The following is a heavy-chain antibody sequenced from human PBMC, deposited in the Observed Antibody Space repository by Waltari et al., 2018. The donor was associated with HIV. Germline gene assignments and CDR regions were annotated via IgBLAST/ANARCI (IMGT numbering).Heavy chain of an antibody. J-gene: IGHJ5*01. D-gene: IGHD6-6*01. CDR3: AIDVRGGHGHFTSSLDS. Sequence: EVHLLESGGGLVQPGGSLRLSCAASGFSFSHFAMYWVRQAPGTGPQCVSFMSISADSAGYADAVKGRFTIPRHNCKEALFLQKKRLRVKVTDVNYCAIDVRGGHGHFTSSLDSWGQGTLVTVSS. V-gene: IGHV3-23*01. CDR2: MSISADSA. CDR1: GFSFSHFA.